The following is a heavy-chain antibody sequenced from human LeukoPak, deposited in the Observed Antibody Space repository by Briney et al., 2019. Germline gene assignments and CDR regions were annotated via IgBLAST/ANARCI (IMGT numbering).Heavy chain of an antibody. Sequence: ASVKVSCKASGYTFTGYYMHWVRQAPGQGLEWMGWISPNSGGTNYAQKFQGRVTMTRDTSISTAYMELSRLRSDDTAVYYCASLKLELNAFDIWGQGTMVTVSS. CDR2: ISPNSGGT. J-gene: IGHJ3*02. V-gene: IGHV1-2*02. D-gene: IGHD1-7*01. CDR3: ASLKLELNAFDI. CDR1: GYTFTGYY.